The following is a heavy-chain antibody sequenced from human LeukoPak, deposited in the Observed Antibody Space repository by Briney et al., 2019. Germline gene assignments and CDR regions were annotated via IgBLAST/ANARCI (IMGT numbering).Heavy chain of an antibody. J-gene: IGHJ6*02. CDR3: ARAHKPDGGGGITIFGVVSLYYYYGMDV. CDR2: IIPIFGTA. D-gene: IGHD3-3*01. CDR1: GGTFSSYA. Sequence: SVTVSCKASGGTFSSYAISWVRQAPGQGLEWMGGIIPIFGTANYAQKFQGRVPITADESTSTAYMELSSLRSEDTAVYYCARAHKPDGGGGITIFGVVSLYYYYGMDVWGQGTTVTVSS. V-gene: IGHV1-69*13.